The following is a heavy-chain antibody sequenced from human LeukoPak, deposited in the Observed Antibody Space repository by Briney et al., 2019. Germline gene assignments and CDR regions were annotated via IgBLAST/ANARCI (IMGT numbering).Heavy chain of an antibody. CDR1: GFTFSSYG. CDR3: AKGRDIVVVPAANNFDY. J-gene: IGHJ4*02. V-gene: IGHV3-30*02. CDR2: IRYDGSNK. D-gene: IGHD2-2*01. Sequence: GGSLRLSCAASGFTFSSYGMHWVRQAPGKGLEWVAFIRYDGSNKYYADSVKGRFTISRDNSKNTLYLQMNSLRAEDTAVYYCAKGRDIVVVPAANNFDYWGQGTLVTVSS.